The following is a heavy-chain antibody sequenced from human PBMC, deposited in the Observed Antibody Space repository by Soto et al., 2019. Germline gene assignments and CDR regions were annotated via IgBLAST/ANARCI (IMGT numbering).Heavy chain of an antibody. CDR3: AREYYDSSGYGCFDY. CDR2: IYHSGST. D-gene: IGHD3-22*01. CDR1: GGSISSGGYS. V-gene: IGHV4-30-2*01. J-gene: IGHJ4*02. Sequence: PSETLSLTCAVSGGSISSGGYSWSWIRQPPGKGLEWIGYIYHSGSTYYNPSLKSRVTISVDRSKNQFSLKLSSVTAADTAVYYCAREYYDSSGYGCFDYWGQGTLVTVSS.